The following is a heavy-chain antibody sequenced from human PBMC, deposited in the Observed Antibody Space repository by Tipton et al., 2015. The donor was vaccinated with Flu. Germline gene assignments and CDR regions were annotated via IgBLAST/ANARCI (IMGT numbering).Heavy chain of an antibody. J-gene: IGHJ6*02. CDR3: ARTADPREPPSSYSSSPGSKNYGMDV. CDR1: GFTFSSYA. D-gene: IGHD6-6*01. V-gene: IGHV3-30-3*01. Sequence: SLRLSCAASGFTFSSYAMHWVRQAPGKGLEWVAVISYDGSNKYYADSVKGRFTISRDNSKKTLYLQMNSLRAEDTAVYYCARTADPREPPSSYSSSPGSKNYGMDVWGQGTTVTVSS. CDR2: ISYDGSNK.